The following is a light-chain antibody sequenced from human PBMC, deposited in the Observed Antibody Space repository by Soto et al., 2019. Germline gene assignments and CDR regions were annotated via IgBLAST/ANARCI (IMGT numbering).Light chain of an antibody. CDR1: SRDVGGFQY. CDR3: SAYAGRNNVL. J-gene: IGLJ2*01. Sequence: QSALTQPPSASGSPGKSVTISCTGTSRDVGGFQYVSWYQQKSGKAPKLIIYEVNERPSGVPDRFSGSKSDNTASLTVSGLQAEDEADYYCSAYAGRNNVLFCGGIKVTVL. V-gene: IGLV2-8*01. CDR2: EVN.